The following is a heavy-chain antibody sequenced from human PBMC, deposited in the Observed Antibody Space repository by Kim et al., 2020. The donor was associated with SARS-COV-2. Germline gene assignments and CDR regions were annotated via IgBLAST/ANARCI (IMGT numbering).Heavy chain of an antibody. V-gene: IGHV3-30*03. CDR3: ATQDYGDYWGVTTFDP. J-gene: IGHJ5*02. CDR1: GFTFSSYG. CDR2: ISYDGSNK. D-gene: IGHD4-17*01. Sequence: GGSLRLSCAASGFTFSSYGMHWVRQAPGKGLEWVAVISYDGSNKYYADSVKGRFTISRDNSKNTLYLQMNSLRAEDTAVYYCATQDYGDYWGVTTFDPWGQGTLVTVSS.